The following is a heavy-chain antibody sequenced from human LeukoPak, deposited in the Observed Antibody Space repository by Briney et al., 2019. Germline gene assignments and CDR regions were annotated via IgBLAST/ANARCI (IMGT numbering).Heavy chain of an antibody. D-gene: IGHD3-22*01. V-gene: IGHV1-69*05. J-gene: IGHJ4*02. CDR3: ARGGSAWLLLGYFDY. Sequence: SVKVSCKASGGTFSSYAVSWVRQAPGQGLEWMGGIIPIFGTANYAQKFQGRVTITTDESTSTAYMELSSLRSEDTAVYYCARGGSAWLLLGYFDYWGQGTLVTVSS. CDR2: IIPIFGTA. CDR1: GGTFSSYA.